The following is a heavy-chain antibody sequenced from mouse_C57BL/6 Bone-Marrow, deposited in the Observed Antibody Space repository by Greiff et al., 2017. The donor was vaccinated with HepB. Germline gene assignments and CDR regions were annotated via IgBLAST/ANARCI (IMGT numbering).Heavy chain of an antibody. CDR3: ARHERVYYYGSSYWFAY. CDR1: GFTFSSYG. J-gene: IGHJ3*01. Sequence: EVNLVESGGDLVKPGGSLKLSCAASGFTFSSYGMSWVRQTPDKRLEWVATISSGGSYTYYPDSVKGRFTISRDNAKNTLYLQMSSLKSEDTAMYYCARHERVYYYGSSYWFAYWGQGTLVTVSA. CDR2: ISSGGSYT. D-gene: IGHD1-1*01. V-gene: IGHV5-6*01.